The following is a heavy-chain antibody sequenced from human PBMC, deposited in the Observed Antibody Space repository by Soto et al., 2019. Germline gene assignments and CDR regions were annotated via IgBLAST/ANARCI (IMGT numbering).Heavy chain of an antibody. V-gene: IGHV3-74*01. Sequence: EEQLVESGGGLVQPGGSLRLSCATSGFTFINYWMHWVRQAPGKGLVWVSHINNDGSTTTYADSVKGRFTISRDNAKNTVFLQMNSLRADDMGVYYCASGCFCSGPDCRGAFEIWGQGTMVIVSS. CDR2: INNDGSTT. CDR3: ASGCFCSGPDCRGAFEI. CDR1: GFTFINYW. J-gene: IGHJ3*02. D-gene: IGHD3-3*01.